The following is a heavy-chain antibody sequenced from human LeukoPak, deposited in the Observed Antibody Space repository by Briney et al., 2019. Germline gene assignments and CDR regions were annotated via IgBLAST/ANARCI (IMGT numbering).Heavy chain of an antibody. J-gene: IGHJ4*02. CDR3: ARALWDYGDYCCVFDY. D-gene: IGHD4-17*01. CDR1: GFTFSSYG. Sequence: PGRSLRLSCAASGFTFSSYGMHWVRQAPGKGLEWVAVIWYDRSNKYYADSVKGRFTTSRDNSKNTLYLQMNSLRAEDTAVYYCARALWDYGDYCCVFDYWGQGTLVTVSS. CDR2: IWYDRSNK. V-gene: IGHV3-33*01.